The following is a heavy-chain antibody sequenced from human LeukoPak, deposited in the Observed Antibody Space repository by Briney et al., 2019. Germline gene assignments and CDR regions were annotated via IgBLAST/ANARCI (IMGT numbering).Heavy chain of an antibody. CDR2: IYSGNSDT. CDR1: GYTFSSYW. D-gene: IGHD3-3*01. J-gene: IGHJ3*02. Sequence: GESLKVSCKGSGYTFSSYWIAWVRQVPGKGLEWMGIIYSGNSDTRYSPSFEDQVTMSVDKSTNTASLQWSSLKASDTAIYYCARRLWRRDYYFDTFDKWGQGTTVTVSS. CDR3: ARRLWRRDYYFDTFDK. V-gene: IGHV5-51*01.